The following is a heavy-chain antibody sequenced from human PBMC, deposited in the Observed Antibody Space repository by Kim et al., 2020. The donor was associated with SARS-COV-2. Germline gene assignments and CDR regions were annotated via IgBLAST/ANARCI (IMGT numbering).Heavy chain of an antibody. V-gene: IGHV3-21*01. J-gene: IGHJ4*02. CDR2: ISSTSDYI. Sequence: GGSLRLSCAASGFTFITYNMNWVRQVPGKGLEWVSSISSTSDYIYYADSVKGRFTISRDNAKSSLYLQMNSLRAEDAAVYYCARTDMVTTALDYWGQGTL. CDR1: GFTFITYN. D-gene: IGHD5-12*01. CDR3: ARTDMVTTALDY.